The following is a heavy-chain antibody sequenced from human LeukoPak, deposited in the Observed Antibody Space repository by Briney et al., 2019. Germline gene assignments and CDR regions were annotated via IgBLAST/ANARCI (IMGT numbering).Heavy chain of an antibody. CDR3: AKDLTNDRGAY. J-gene: IGHJ4*02. CDR1: GFTFSSYA. Sequence: GGSLRLSCAASGFTFSSYAMSWARQAPGKGLEWVSAISGSGGSTYYADSVKGRFTISRDNSKNTLYLQMNSLRAEDTAVYYCAKDLTNDRGAYWGQGTLVTVSS. CDR2: ISGSGGST. D-gene: IGHD1-1*01. V-gene: IGHV3-23*01.